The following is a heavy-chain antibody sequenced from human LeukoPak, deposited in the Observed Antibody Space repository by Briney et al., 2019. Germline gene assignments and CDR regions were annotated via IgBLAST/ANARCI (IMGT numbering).Heavy chain of an antibody. Sequence: SETLSLTCTVSGGSISTYFWSWIRQPPGKGLEWIGYIYHDGSTNYNPSLNRRVAISVDTSQNEFSPKLTSVTAADTAVYYCARGETYSSGWPYFDYWGQGTLVTVSS. CDR2: IYHDGST. D-gene: IGHD6-19*01. CDR1: GGSISTYF. J-gene: IGHJ4*02. V-gene: IGHV4-59*12. CDR3: ARGETYSSGWPYFDY.